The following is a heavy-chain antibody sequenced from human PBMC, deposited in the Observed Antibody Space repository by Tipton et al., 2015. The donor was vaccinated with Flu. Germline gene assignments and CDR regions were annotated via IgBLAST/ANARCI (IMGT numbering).Heavy chain of an antibody. D-gene: IGHD4-11*01. Sequence: QLVQSGAEVKKPGSSLKVSCKASGGTFSSYGISWVRQAPGQGLEWMGRIIPLFATTNYAQNFQGRVTITADASTSTAYMELSTLRSDDTAVYYCARRDYSNYVSDPKSLFDPWGQGILVTVSS. CDR3: ARRDYSNYVSDPKSLFDP. J-gene: IGHJ5*02. CDR1: GGTFSSYG. V-gene: IGHV1-69*18. CDR2: IIPLFATT.